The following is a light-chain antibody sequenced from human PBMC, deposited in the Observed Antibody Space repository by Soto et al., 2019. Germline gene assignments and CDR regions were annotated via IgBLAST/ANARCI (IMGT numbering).Light chain of an antibody. CDR3: QQYHSWPHT. CDR2: GAS. J-gene: IGKJ2*01. V-gene: IGKV3-15*01. CDR1: QSVTTN. Sequence: ETVLTQSPATLSVSPGERATFSCRASQSVTTNLAWYQQKPGQVHRLLIYGASTRATGIPARFSGSGSGTEFTLSISSLQSDDFAIYHCQQYHSWPHTFGQGTKLEIK.